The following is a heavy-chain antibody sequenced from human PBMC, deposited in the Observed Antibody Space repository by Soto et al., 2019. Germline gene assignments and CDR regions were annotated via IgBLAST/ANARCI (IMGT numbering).Heavy chain of an antibody. V-gene: IGHV1-8*01. CDR3: ARGRLGLSVLFDY. CDR1: GYTFTSHD. D-gene: IGHD1-7*01. J-gene: IGHJ4*02. Sequence: QVQLEQSGAEVKKPGATVKVSCKASGYTFTSHDINWVRQATGQGLEWMGWMNPNSGNTEYAQKFQGRVTMTRNISISTAYMELSSLRSEDTAVYYCARGRLGLSVLFDYWGQGALVTVSS. CDR2: MNPNSGNT.